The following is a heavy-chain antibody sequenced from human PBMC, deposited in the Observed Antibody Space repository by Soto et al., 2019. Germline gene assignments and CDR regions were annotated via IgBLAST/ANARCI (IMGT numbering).Heavy chain of an antibody. CDR3: ARGDREDIAVVIGARPGEYGVDV. CDR2: ISYDGGNK. V-gene: IGHV3-30-3*01. D-gene: IGHD2-15*01. Sequence: QVQLVESGGGVVQPGRSLRLSCAASGFTFRNYAMHWVRQAPGKGLECVAVISYDGGNKFYRDYVKGRFTISRDNSKNTLYLQINSLRYEDTAVYYCARGDREDIAVVIGARPGEYGVDVWGEGTTVNVSS. CDR1: GFTFRNYA. J-gene: IGHJ6*04.